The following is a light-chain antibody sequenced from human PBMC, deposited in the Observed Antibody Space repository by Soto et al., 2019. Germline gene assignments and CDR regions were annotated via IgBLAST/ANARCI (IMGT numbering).Light chain of an antibody. CDR3: LQALQTPLP. J-gene: IGKJ3*01. Sequence: DIVMTQSPLSLPVTPGEPASISCRSSQSLLHSNGYNYLDWYLQKPGQSPQLLIYLGSNRASGVPDRFSGSGSGTDFTLKISRVEDEDFGVYYFLQALQTPLPVGTGTKVDIK. CDR2: LGS. CDR1: QSLLHSNGYNY. V-gene: IGKV2-28*01.